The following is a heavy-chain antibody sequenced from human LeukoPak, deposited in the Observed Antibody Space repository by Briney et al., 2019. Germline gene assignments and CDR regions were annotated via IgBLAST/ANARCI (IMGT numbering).Heavy chain of an antibody. J-gene: IGHJ3*01. CDR1: GFTFSTYG. CDR2: ISPSGDIT. CDR3: VRDLHWGGFDV. D-gene: IGHD7-27*01. Sequence: GGSVRLFCAASGFTFSTYGMNWVRQARGRGLEGVTGISPSGDITYYADSVMGRFSIYRDNPKNTVSLQMSSLRAEDTALYYCVRDLHWGGFDVWGQGTMVTVSS. V-gene: IGHV3-23*01.